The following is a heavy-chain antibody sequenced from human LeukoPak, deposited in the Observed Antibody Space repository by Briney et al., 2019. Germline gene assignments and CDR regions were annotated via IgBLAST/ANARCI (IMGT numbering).Heavy chain of an antibody. V-gene: IGHV3-30-3*01. CDR1: GFTFSSYA. D-gene: IGHD4-23*01. Sequence: GGSLRLSCAASGFTFSSYAMHWVRQAPGKGLEWVAVISYDGSNKYYADSVKGRFTISRDNSKNTLYLQMNSLRAGDTAVYYCARDVYGGTDYWGQGTLVTVSS. CDR2: ISYDGSNK. CDR3: ARDVYGGTDY. J-gene: IGHJ4*02.